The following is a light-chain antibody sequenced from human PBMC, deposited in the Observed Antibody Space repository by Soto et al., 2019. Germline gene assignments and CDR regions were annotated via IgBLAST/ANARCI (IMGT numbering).Light chain of an antibody. V-gene: IGLV1-51*02. CDR3: GMWDISLNVWV. Sequence: QSVLTQPPSVSAAPGQKVTISCSGRNSNNGKKYFSWYQQVPGKNPKVLNYEEKKRPSGIPDRFSASKSGKLTALEITRPQTGDEADYYCGMWDISLNVWVFGGGTQLTVL. CDR1: NSNNGKKY. J-gene: IGLJ3*02. CDR2: EEK.